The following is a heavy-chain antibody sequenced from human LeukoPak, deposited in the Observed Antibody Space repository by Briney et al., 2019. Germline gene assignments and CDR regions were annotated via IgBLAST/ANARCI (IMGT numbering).Heavy chain of an antibody. Sequence: PGGSLRLSCEASGFTFSRYWMSCVRQAPGKGLEWVAYIKQDASEKRYVESVRGRFTISRDNAKNSLSLEMNSLRAEDTAVYYCARYGDYDTFQYWGQGTLVTVSS. J-gene: IGHJ4*02. V-gene: IGHV3-7*03. CDR3: ARYGDYDTFQY. CDR2: IKQDASEK. CDR1: GFTFSRYW. D-gene: IGHD4-17*01.